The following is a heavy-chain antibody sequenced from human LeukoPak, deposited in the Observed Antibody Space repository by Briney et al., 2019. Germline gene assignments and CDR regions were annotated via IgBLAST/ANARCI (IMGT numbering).Heavy chain of an antibody. CDR3: ARNYCSGGSCSDTAYYYYGLDV. D-gene: IGHD2-15*01. CDR2: INPSGGST. CDR1: GYTFTSYY. J-gene: IGHJ6*02. V-gene: IGHV1-46*01. Sequence: GASVKVSCKASGYTFTSYYVHWVRQAPGQGLEWMGIINPSGGSTSYAQKFQGRVTMTRDTSTSTVYMELSSLRSEDTAVYYCARNYCSGGSCSDTAYYYYGLDVWGQGTTVTVSS.